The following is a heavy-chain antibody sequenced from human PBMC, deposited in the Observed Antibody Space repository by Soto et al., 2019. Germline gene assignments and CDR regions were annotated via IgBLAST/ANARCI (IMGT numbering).Heavy chain of an antibody. CDR1: GDSVSSNSAA. V-gene: IGHV6-1*01. CDR3: ARGVDIVVVVAADWFDP. D-gene: IGHD2-15*01. CDR2: TYYRSKWYN. Sequence: QVQLQQSGPGLVKPSQTLSLTCAISGDSVSSNSAAWNWIRQSPSRGLEWLGRTYYRSKWYNDYAVSVKSRITINPDTSKNQFSLQLNSVTPEDTAVHYCARGVDIVVVVAADWFDPWGQGTLVTVSS. J-gene: IGHJ5*02.